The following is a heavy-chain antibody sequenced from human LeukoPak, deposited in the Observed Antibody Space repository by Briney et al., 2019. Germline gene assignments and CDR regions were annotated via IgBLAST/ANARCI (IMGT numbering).Heavy chain of an antibody. CDR1: GGSFRGYY. CDR3: ARGLDYSISGFDP. V-gene: IGHV4-34*01. D-gene: IGHD4-11*01. CDR2: INHSGST. Sequence: SETLSLTCAVYGGSFRGYYWSWIRQPPGKGLEWIGEINHSGSTNYNPSLKSRVTISVDTSKNQFSLKLSSVTAADTAVYYCARGLDYSISGFDPWGQGTLVTVSS. J-gene: IGHJ5*02.